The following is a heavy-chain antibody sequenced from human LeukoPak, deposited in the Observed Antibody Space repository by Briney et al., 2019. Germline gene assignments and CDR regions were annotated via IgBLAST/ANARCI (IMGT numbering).Heavy chain of an antibody. CDR1: GGSVSSGSYY. J-gene: IGHJ3*02. Sequence: SETLSLTCTVSGGSVSSGSYYWSWIRQPPGKGLEWIGYIYYSGSTNYNPSLKSRVTISVDTSKNQFSLKLSSVTAADTAVYYCARDLPYYDILTGYNAFDIWGQGTMVTVS. CDR3: ARDLPYYDILTGYNAFDI. CDR2: IYYSGST. V-gene: IGHV4-61*01. D-gene: IGHD3-9*01.